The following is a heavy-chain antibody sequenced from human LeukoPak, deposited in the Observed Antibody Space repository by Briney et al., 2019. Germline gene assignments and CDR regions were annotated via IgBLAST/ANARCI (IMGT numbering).Heavy chain of an antibody. CDR1: GFTFNRCW. Sequence: GGSLRLSCVVSGFTFNRCWMNWVRQAPGKGLGWVAHINPDGRDTYYVDSVKGRFTISRDNAQNSMYLQMNSLRVEDTAVYYCTSWGDATAEYFQRWGQGTLVTVSS. CDR2: INPDGRDT. CDR3: TSWGDATAEYFQR. V-gene: IGHV3-7*01. D-gene: IGHD2-21*02. J-gene: IGHJ1*01.